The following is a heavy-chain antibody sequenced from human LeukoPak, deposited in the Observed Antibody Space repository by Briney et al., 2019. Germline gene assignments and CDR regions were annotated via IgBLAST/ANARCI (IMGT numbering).Heavy chain of an antibody. CDR3: ARVAKERVGGVYYFDY. CDR1: GFTFSDYY. D-gene: IGHD1-1*01. J-gene: IGHJ4*02. V-gene: IGHV3-13*01. CDR2: IGTAGDT. Sequence: GGSLRLSCAASGFTFSDYYMHWVRQATGKGLEWVSAIGTAGDTYYTGSVKGRFTISRENAKNSLYLQMNSLGAGDTAVYYCARVAKERVGGVYYFDYWGQGTLVTVSS.